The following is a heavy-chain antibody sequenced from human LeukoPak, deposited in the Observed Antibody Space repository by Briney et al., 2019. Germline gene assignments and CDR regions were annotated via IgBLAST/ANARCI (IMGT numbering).Heavy chain of an antibody. CDR1: GYTFTGYY. CDR3: ARGTSFQYNWFDA. J-gene: IGHJ5*02. D-gene: IGHD2-2*01. CDR2: INPNRGGT. Sequence: DSVSLSCTASGYTFTGYYMHWVRQAPGQGLEWMGWINPNRGGTNYAQKSQGGVTMPKDTSISTAYMERGRLTSDNPAVNTCARGTSFQYNWFDAWGQGTLVTVSS. V-gene: IGHV1-2*02.